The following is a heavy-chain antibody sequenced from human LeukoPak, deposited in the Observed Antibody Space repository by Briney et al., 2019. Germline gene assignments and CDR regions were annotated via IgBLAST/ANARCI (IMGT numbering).Heavy chain of an antibody. D-gene: IGHD6-13*01. CDR2: IYSGGST. CDR1: GFTVSSNF. V-gene: IGHV3-53*01. CDR3: ARDKEDSSSRPVPPYGMDV. Sequence: GGSLRLSCAASGFTVSSNFMSWVRQAPGKGLEWVSVIYSGGSTYYADSVKGRFTISRDNSKNTLYLQMNSLRAEDTAVYYCARDKEDSSSRPVPPYGMDVWGQGTTVTVSS. J-gene: IGHJ6*02.